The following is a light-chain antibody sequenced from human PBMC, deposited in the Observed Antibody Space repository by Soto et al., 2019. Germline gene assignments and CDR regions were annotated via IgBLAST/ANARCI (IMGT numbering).Light chain of an antibody. CDR3: CSYAGSYTWV. V-gene: IGLV2-23*01. Sequence: QSALTQPASVSGSPGQSITISCTGTSSDIGNYNLVSWYQQHPGKAPKLMIHEDSKRPSGVSNRFSGSKPGNTASLTISGLRTEDEADYYCCSYAGSYTWVFGGGTKLTVL. CDR1: SSDIGNYNL. J-gene: IGLJ3*02. CDR2: EDS.